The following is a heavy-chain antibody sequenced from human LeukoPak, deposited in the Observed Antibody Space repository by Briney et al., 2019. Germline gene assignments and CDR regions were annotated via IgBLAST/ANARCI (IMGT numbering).Heavy chain of an antibody. Sequence: GRSLRLSCAASGFTFDDYAMYWARQAPGKGLEWVSGISWNSGSIGYADSVKGRFTISRDNAKNSLYLQMNSLRAEDTALYYCAEEGSYGNFDYWGQGTLVTVSS. CDR2: ISWNSGSI. CDR1: GFTFDDYA. CDR3: AEEGSYGNFDY. V-gene: IGHV3-9*01. D-gene: IGHD1-26*01. J-gene: IGHJ4*02.